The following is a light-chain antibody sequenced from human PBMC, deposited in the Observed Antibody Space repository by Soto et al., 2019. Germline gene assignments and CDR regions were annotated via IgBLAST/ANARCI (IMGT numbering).Light chain of an antibody. V-gene: IGLV1-44*01. CDR2: DNH. CDR1: SSNIGSNS. J-gene: IGLJ1*01. Sequence: QPVLTQPPSASGTPGQRVTISCSGSSSNIGSNSVNWYQQLPGTAPKVVIYDNHQRPSGVPDRFSGSKSGTSASLAISGLQSEDEADYYCAAWDDSLNGYVFGTGTKLTVL. CDR3: AAWDDSLNGYV.